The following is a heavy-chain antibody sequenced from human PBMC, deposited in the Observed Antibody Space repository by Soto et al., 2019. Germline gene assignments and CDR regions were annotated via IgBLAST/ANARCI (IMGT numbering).Heavy chain of an antibody. D-gene: IGHD2-2*01. CDR2: INPNSGVT. J-gene: IGHJ5*02. CDR3: ARGGSTILAPLP. CDR1: GYTFTGYF. V-gene: IGHV1-2*02. Sequence: ASVKVSCKASGYTFTGYFIHWVRQAPGEGLEWVGYINPNSGVTKYAPRVQGRVTITRDTAIRTAYMDLNNLRSDDTAVYFCARGGSTILAPLPWGPGTLVTVSS.